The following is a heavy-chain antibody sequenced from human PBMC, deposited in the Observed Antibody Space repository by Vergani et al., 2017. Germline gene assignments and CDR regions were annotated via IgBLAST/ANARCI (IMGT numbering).Heavy chain of an antibody. J-gene: IGHJ2*01. V-gene: IGHV1-69*08. CDR3: AKDQRPYYYDSSGYYQPWYFDL. D-gene: IGHD3-22*01. CDR2: IIPILGIA. Sequence: QVQLVQSGAEVKKPGSSVKVSCKASGGTFSSYTISWVRQAPGQGLEWMGRIIPILGIANYAQKFQGRVTITADKSTSTAYMELSSLRSEDTAVYYCAKDQRPYYYDSSGYYQPWYFDLWGRGTLVTVSS. CDR1: GGTFSSYT.